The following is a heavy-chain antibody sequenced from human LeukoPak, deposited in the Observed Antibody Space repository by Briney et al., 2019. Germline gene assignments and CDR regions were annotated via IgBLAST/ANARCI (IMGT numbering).Heavy chain of an antibody. Sequence: PGGSLRLSCAASGFTFSNYAMCWVRQAPGKGLEYVSVISTDGSRIYYADSVKGRFTISRDNSKNTLYLQMGSLRAEDMAVYYCTRGVAISTSGWYDTFDYWGQGALVTVSS. CDR3: TRGVAISTSGWYDTFDY. J-gene: IGHJ4*02. CDR2: ISTDGSRI. CDR1: GFTFSNYA. V-gene: IGHV3-64*02. D-gene: IGHD6-19*01.